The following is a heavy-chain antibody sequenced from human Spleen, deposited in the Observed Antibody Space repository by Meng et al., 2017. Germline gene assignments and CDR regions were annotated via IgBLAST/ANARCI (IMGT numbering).Heavy chain of an antibody. CDR3: AGEPGYCSGGSCYGGWFDP. Sequence: QVQLRESGPALVKPSETLSPTCAVSGDSITNHNWWAWVRQPPGKGLEWIGEINHSGSTDYKPSLKSRVTISVDTSKNLLSLKLTSVTAADTAVYYCAGEPGYCSGGSCYGGWFDPWGQGLLVTVSS. J-gene: IGHJ5*02. D-gene: IGHD2-15*01. V-gene: IGHV4-4*02. CDR1: GDSITNHNW. CDR2: INHSGST.